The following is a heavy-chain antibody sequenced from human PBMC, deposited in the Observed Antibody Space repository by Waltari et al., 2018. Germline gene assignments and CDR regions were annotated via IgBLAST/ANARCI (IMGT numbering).Heavy chain of an antibody. V-gene: IGHV4-39*07. J-gene: IGHJ6*03. CDR1: GGSISSSSYY. D-gene: IGHD5-18*01. Sequence: QLQLQESGPGLVKPSETLSLTCTVSGGSISSSSYYWGWIRQPPGKGLEWIGSIYYSGSTYYNPSLKSRITISVDTSKNQFSLKLSSVTAADTAVYYCARDIRGYSYGPHYYYYYYMDVWGKGTTVTISS. CDR2: IYYSGST. CDR3: ARDIRGYSYGPHYYYYYYMDV.